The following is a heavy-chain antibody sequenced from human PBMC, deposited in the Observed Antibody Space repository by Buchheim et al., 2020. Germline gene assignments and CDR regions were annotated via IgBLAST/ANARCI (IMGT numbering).Heavy chain of an antibody. Sequence: QVQLQESGPGLVKPSGTLSLTCAVSGGSIISSNWWSWVRQPPGKGLEWIGEIFTSGSTNYNPSLKSRVTMSVDKSNEHFSPKLSSVTAADTAVYYCARRRVGATYVDNWGQGTL. J-gene: IGHJ4*02. CDR1: GGSIISSNW. D-gene: IGHD1-26*01. CDR2: IFTSGST. CDR3: ARRRVGATYVDN. V-gene: IGHV4-4*02.